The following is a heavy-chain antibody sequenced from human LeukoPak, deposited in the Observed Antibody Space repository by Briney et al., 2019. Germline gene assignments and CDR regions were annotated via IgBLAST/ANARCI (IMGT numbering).Heavy chain of an antibody. J-gene: IGHJ6*02. CDR1: GYTFTSYG. Sequence: ALVKVSCKASGYTFTSYGISWVRQAPGQGLEWMGWISAYNGNTNYAQKLQGRVTMTTDTSTSTAYMELRSLRSDDTAVYYCARVAGTDPDYYYYGMDVWGQGTTVTVSS. V-gene: IGHV1-18*01. CDR2: ISAYNGNT. CDR3: ARVAGTDPDYYYYGMDV.